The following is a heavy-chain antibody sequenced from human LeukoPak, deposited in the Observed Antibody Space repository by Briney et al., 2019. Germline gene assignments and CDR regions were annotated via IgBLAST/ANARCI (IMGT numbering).Heavy chain of an antibody. J-gene: IGHJ4*02. D-gene: IGHD3-22*01. CDR2: IRSRSNNYAT. CDR3: AKEPRPRDSSGYYLTD. Sequence: GGSLRLSCAASGFTFSGAAMHWVRQASGKGLEWVGHIRSRSNNYATAYAASVKGRFTISRDDSKNTAYLQMNSLRTEDTAVFYCAKEPRPRDSSGYYLTDWGQGTLVTVSS. V-gene: IGHV3-73*01. CDR1: GFTFSGAA.